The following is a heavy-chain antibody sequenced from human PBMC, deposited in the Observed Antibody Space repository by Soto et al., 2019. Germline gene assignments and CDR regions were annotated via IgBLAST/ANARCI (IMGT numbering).Heavy chain of an antibody. Sequence: QAQLVQSGAEVKKTGSSVKVSCKASGGSFSSYTISWVRQAPGQGLEWMGRIVPMVGRTIYAQKFQGRVAISADKSTTTAYMDLSNLASEDTAMYYCALDSGSDVFDIWGQGTLVTVSS. V-gene: IGHV1-69*02. CDR3: ALDSGSDVFDI. J-gene: IGHJ3*02. D-gene: IGHD3-10*01. CDR1: GGSFSSYT. CDR2: IVPMVGRT.